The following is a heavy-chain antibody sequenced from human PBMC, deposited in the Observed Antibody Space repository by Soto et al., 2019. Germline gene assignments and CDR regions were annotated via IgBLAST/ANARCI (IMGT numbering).Heavy chain of an antibody. J-gene: IGHJ4*02. V-gene: IGHV1-3*01. CDR1: GFAFDNYA. CDR2: INGGNDKT. D-gene: IGHD3-22*01. CDR3: ARVGYFDSDGFPRPYDY. Sequence: GGSLRLSCVASGFAFDNYAMSWVRQAPRQRLEWLGWINGGNDKTGYSQRFQGRLTITKKTSATTAFMELSNLRSEDTAVYYCARVGYFDSDGFPRPYDYWGQGTLVTVSS.